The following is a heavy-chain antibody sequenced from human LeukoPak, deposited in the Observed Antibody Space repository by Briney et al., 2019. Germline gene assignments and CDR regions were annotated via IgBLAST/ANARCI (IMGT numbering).Heavy chain of an antibody. CDR1: GFTFSRFG. CDR2: IRYDGSDK. V-gene: IGHV3-30*02. Sequence: PGGSLRLSCAASGFTFSRFGMHWVRQAPGKGLECVALIRYDGSDKYYADSVRGRFTISRDNSKNTFYLQMDSLRTDDTAVYYCARQYSSEFDYWGQGTLVTVSS. D-gene: IGHD6-19*01. CDR3: ARQYSSEFDY. J-gene: IGHJ4*02.